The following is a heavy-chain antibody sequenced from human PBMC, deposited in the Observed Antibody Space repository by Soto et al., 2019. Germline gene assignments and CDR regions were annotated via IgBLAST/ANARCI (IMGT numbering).Heavy chain of an antibody. CDR3: VRESGAYYDTFTGYYWHCMGG. CDR2: ISAYNGNT. Sequence: ASVKVSCKASGYTFTSYGISWVRQAPGQGLEWMGWISAYNGNTNYAQKLQGRVTMTTDTSTSTAYMELRSLRSDDTAVYFCVRESGAYYDTFTGYYWHCMGGWDRRTTGTAAS. CDR1: GYTFTSYG. J-gene: IGHJ6*02. D-gene: IGHD3-9*01. V-gene: IGHV1-18*04.